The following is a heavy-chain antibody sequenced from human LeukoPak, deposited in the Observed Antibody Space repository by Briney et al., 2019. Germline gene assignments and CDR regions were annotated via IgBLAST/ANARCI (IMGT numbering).Heavy chain of an antibody. CDR3: ARDYYGSGGYPKDAFDI. CDR2: IKQDGSEK. Sequence: GGSLRLSCAASGFTFSSYWMSWVRQAPGKGLEWVANIKQDGSEKYYVDSVKGRFTISRDNAKNSLYLQMNSLRAEDTAVYYCARDYYGSGGYPKDAFDIWGQGTMVTVSS. J-gene: IGHJ3*02. CDR1: GFTFSSYW. D-gene: IGHD3-10*01. V-gene: IGHV3-7*01.